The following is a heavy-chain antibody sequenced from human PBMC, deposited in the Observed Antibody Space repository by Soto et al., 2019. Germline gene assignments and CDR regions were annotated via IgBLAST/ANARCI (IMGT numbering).Heavy chain of an antibody. Sequence: ASVKVSCKASGYTFTGYYVHWVRQAPGQGLEWMGWINPNSGDTYLAQRFQGRVTMNRDTSIGTAYMELRGLTSDDTAEYYCAKGGAIAAAGNRVYLYNDMDVWGQGTTVTVSS. D-gene: IGHD6-13*01. CDR2: INPNSGDT. CDR1: GYTFTGYY. J-gene: IGHJ6*02. CDR3: AKGGAIAAAGNRVYLYNDMDV. V-gene: IGHV1-2*02.